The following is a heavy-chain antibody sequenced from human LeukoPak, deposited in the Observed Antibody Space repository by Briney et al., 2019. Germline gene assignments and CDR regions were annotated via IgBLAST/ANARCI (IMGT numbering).Heavy chain of an antibody. CDR1: GFTFSTYS. V-gene: IGHV3-20*04. CDR3: TRDHHRRHYDSQARNTFDI. D-gene: IGHD3-22*01. CDR2: INWNGGST. J-gene: IGHJ3*02. Sequence: GGSLRLSCAASGFTFSTYSMNWVRQAPGKGLEWVSGINWNGGSTGYADSVRGRFTISRDNAKNSLYLQMNSLRAEDTAVYYCTRDHHRRHYDSQARNTFDIWGQGTMVTVSS.